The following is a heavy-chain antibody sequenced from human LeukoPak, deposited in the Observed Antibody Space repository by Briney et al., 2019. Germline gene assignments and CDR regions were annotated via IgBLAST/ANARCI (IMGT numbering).Heavy chain of an antibody. CDR1: GYTYTSYD. V-gene: IGHV1-8*01. Sequence: ASVKVSCKASGYTYTSYDINWVRQATGQGLEWMGWMNPNSGNTGYAQKFQGRVTMTRNTSISTAYMELSSLRSEDTAVYYCARARIAAAGIAPIIDYWGQGTLVTVSS. J-gene: IGHJ4*02. CDR2: MNPNSGNT. CDR3: ARARIAAAGIAPIIDY. D-gene: IGHD6-13*01.